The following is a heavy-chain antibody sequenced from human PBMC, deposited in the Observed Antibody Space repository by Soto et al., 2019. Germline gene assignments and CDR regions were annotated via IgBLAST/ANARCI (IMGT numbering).Heavy chain of an antibody. V-gene: IGHV3-33*01. D-gene: IGHD1-1*01. CDR2: IWYDGSNK. CDR1: GFTFSSYG. CDR3: ARGVQCVGTIGTYFFDY. Sequence: QVQLVESGGGVVQPGRSLRLSCAASGFTFSSYGMHWVRQAPGKGREWVAVIWYDGSNKNYADSVKGRFTISRDNSKNPLNLQMHSLGAEDTAVYYCARGVQCVGTIGTYFFDYWGQGTLVTVSS. J-gene: IGHJ4*02.